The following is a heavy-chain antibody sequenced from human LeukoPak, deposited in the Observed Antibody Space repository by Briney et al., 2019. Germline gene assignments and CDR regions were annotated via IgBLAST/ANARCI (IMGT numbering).Heavy chain of an antibody. CDR3: AILHLGYCSSTSCSSYYFDY. D-gene: IGHD2-2*01. J-gene: IGHJ4*02. V-gene: IGHV1-18*01. CDR2: ISAYNGNT. CDR1: GYTFTSYG. Sequence: GASVKVSCKASGYTFTSYGISWVRQAPGQGLEWMGWISAYNGNTNYAQKLQGRVTMTTDTSTSTAYMELRSLRSDDTAVYYCAILHLGYCSSTSCSSYYFDYWGQGTLVTVSS.